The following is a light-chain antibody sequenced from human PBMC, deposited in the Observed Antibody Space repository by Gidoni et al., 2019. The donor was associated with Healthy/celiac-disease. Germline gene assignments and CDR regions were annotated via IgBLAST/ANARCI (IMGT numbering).Light chain of an antibody. CDR2: GAS. V-gene: IGKV3-20*01. CDR1: QIVRSSY. CDR3: QQYGSSLRT. Sequence: VLTQSPGTLSLSPGERATLPCRASQIVRSSYLAWYQQKPGQAPRLRIYGASSRATGIPDRFSGSGSGTDFTLTISRLEPEDYAVYYCQQYGSSLRTFGQGTRLEIK. J-gene: IGKJ5*01.